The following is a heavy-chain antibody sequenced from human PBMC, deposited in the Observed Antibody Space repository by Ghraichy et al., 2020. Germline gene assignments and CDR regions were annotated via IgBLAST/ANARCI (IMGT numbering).Heavy chain of an antibody. D-gene: IGHD1-26*01. CDR1: GGTFSNHA. V-gene: IGHV1-69*13. CDR2: ITPMFKTS. Sequence: SVKVSCKTSGGTFSNHAVNWVRQAPGLGLEWMGGITPMFKTSMSQQKFRDRVTFTADESTTTVYMELSNLLSEDTAIYYCGLGMTDLTYKWIDSWGQGTLVTVSS. CDR3: GLGMTDLTYKWIDS. J-gene: IGHJ5*01.